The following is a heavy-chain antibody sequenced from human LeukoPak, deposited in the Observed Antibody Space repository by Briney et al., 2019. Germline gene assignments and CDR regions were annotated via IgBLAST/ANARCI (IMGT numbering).Heavy chain of an antibody. CDR1: GFTFSSYW. CDR2: IKKDGSEK. Sequence: GGSLRLSCAASGFTFSSYWMSWVRQAPGKGLEWVANIKKDGSEKYYVDSVKGRFTISRDNAKTSLYLQMNSLRAEDTAVYYCARDLSGVTGYTYGRGIDYWGQGTLVTVS. D-gene: IGHD5-18*01. J-gene: IGHJ4*02. CDR3: ARDLSGVTGYTYGRGIDY. V-gene: IGHV3-7*01.